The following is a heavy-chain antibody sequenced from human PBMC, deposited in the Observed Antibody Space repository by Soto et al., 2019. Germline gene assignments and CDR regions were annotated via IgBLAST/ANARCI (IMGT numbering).Heavy chain of an antibody. CDR3: GRESSGSGWSFDF. J-gene: IGHJ4*02. CDR2: ISTYNQNT. Sequence: QVQLVQSGAEVKKPGASVKVSCKASGYTFTNYPITWVRQAPGQGLEWMGWISTYNQNTIYAQKFQGRVTMTTDTSTSTSYLELGSLRSDDTAVYYCGRESSGSGWSFDFWGQGSLVTVSS. V-gene: IGHV1-18*04. D-gene: IGHD6-19*01. CDR1: GYTFTNYP.